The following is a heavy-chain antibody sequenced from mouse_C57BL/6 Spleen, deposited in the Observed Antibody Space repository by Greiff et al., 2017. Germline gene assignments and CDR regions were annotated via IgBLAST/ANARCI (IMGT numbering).Heavy chain of an antibody. J-gene: IGHJ4*01. CDR2: IDPSDSYT. CDR3: ARGNGNWDY. V-gene: IGHV1-59*01. CDR1: GYTFTSYW. Sequence: VQLQQPGAELVRPGTSVKLSCKASGYTFTSYWMHWVKQRPGQGLEWIGVIDPSDSYTNYNQKFKGKATLTVDTSSSTAYMQLSSLTSEDSAVYYCARGNGNWDYWGQGTSVTVSS. D-gene: IGHD2-1*01.